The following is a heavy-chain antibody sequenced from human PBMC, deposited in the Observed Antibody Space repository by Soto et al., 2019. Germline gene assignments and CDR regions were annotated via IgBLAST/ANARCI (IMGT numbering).Heavy chain of an antibody. V-gene: IGHV3-7*03. CDR2: INKEGGDV. J-gene: IGHJ5*02. Sequence: GGSLRLSCSVSGFRISDFWMTWVRQAPGKGLEWVANINKEGGDVGYGDSVKGRFTISRDNAMNSLDLQMNSLRVEDTAVYYCVRNRGWYNLYHWGQGALVTVSS. D-gene: IGHD6-19*01. CDR3: VRNRGWYNLYH. CDR1: GFRISDFW.